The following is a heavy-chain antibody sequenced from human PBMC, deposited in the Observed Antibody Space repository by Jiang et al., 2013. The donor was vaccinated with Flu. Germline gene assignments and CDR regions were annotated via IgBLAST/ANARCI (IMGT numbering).Heavy chain of an antibody. V-gene: IGHV3-23*04. CDR1: GFTFSSYA. CDR2: ISGSGGST. Sequence: QLVESGGGLVQPGGSLRLSCAASGFTFSSYAMSWVRQXPGKGLEWVSAISGSGGSTYYADSVKGRFTISRDNSKNTLYLQMNSLRAEDTAVYYCAKDLGYCGGDCYSYWYFDLWGRGTLVTVSS. CDR3: AKDLGYCGGDCYSYWYFDL. D-gene: IGHD2-21*02. J-gene: IGHJ2*01.